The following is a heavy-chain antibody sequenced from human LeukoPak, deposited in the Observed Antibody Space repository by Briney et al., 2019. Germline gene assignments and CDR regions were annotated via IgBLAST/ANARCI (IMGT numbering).Heavy chain of an antibody. J-gene: IGHJ5*02. D-gene: IGHD5-18*01. CDR3: ARDWRRGYSYGYSVGWFDP. CDR1: GDSINRGGYY. CDR2: IYYSGST. V-gene: IGHV4-31*03. Sequence: PSETLSLTCTVSGDSINRGGYYWSWIRQHPGKGLEWIGYIYYSGSTYYTPSLKSRLTISLDTSQNQFSLKLSSVTAADTAMYYCARDWRRGYSYGYSVGWFDPWGQGTLVTVSS.